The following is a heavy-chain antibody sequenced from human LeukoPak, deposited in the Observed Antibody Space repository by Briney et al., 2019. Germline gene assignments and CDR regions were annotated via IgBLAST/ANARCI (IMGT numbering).Heavy chain of an antibody. CDR3: ARILSEAVDYFDY. CDR2: ISSSSSYI. CDR1: GFTFSSYS. J-gene: IGHJ4*02. Sequence: PGGSLRLSCAASGFTFSSYSMNWVRQAPGKGLEWVSSISSSSSYIYYADSVKGRFTISRDNAKNSLYLQMNSLRAEDTAVYYCARILSEAVDYFDYWGQGTLVTVSS. D-gene: IGHD6-19*01. V-gene: IGHV3-21*01.